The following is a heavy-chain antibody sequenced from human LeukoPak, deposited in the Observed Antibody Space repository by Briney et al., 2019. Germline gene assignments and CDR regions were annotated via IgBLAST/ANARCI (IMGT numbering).Heavy chain of an antibody. Sequence: ASVKVSCKASGYTFTSYGISWVRQAPGQGLEWMGWISAYNGNTNCAQKLQGRVTMTTDTSTSTAYMELRSLRSDDTAVYYCARSEEYYYDSSGSLFDYWGQGTLVTVSS. V-gene: IGHV1-18*01. CDR3: ARSEEYYYDSSGSLFDY. D-gene: IGHD3-22*01. J-gene: IGHJ4*02. CDR2: ISAYNGNT. CDR1: GYTFTSYG.